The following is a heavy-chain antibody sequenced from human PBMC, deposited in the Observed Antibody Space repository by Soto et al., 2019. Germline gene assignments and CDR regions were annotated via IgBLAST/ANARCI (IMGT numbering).Heavy chain of an antibody. V-gene: IGHV4-31*03. CDR1: GGSIIRGGYY. J-gene: IGHJ5*02. CDR3: ASGVVVVPAAIENWFDP. Sequence: SETLSLTCTVSGGSIIRGGYYWIWIRQHPGKGLEWIGYIYYSGSTYYNPSLKSRVTISVDTSKNQFSLKLSSVTAADTAVYYCASGVVVVPAAIENWFDPWGQGTLVTVSS. CDR2: IYYSGST. D-gene: IGHD2-2*02.